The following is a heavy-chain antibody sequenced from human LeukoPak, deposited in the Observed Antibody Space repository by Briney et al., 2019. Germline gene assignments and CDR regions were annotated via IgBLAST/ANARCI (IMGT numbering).Heavy chain of an antibody. CDR3: ARDGYDFLSGYYRTPFDY. V-gene: IGHV1-18*01. CDR1: GYTFTSYG. J-gene: IGHJ4*02. CDR2: ISAFDGNT. Sequence: ASVKVSCRASGYTFTSYGFTWVRQAPGQGPEWMGWISAFDGNTNSAQKFQGRVTMTTDTSTSTAYMELRSLRSDDTAVYYCARDGYDFLSGYYRTPFDYWGQGTLVTVSS. D-gene: IGHD3-3*01.